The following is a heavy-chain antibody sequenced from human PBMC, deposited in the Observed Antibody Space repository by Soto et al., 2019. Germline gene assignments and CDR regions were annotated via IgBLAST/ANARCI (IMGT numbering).Heavy chain of an antibody. J-gene: IGHJ4*02. CDR3: ARDKATTGADSNFDY. CDR2: ISGSGGST. V-gene: IGHV3-23*01. CDR1: GFTFSSYA. D-gene: IGHD1-1*01. Sequence: GGSLRLSCVASGFTFSSYAMSWVRQAPGKGLEWVSGISGSGGSTNYAGSVKGRFAISRDNSKNTLYLQMNSLRAEDTAVYYCARDKATTGADSNFDYWGQGTLVTVSS.